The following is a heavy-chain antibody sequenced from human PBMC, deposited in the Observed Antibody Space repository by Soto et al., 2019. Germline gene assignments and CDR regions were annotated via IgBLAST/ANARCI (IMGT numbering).Heavy chain of an antibody. D-gene: IGHD3-22*01. CDR2: IYYSGST. V-gene: IGHV4-61*01. J-gene: IGHJ4*02. CDR3: AWIDNRGYYPTSPFENDY. CDR1: GGSVRSGTDY. Sequence: PSETLSLTCTVSGGSVRSGTDYWSWIRQPPGKGLEWIGYIYYSGSTNYNPSLKSRITISIDTSKSQFSLKLSSVTAADTAVYYCAWIDNRGYYPTSPFENDYWGQGTLVTVS.